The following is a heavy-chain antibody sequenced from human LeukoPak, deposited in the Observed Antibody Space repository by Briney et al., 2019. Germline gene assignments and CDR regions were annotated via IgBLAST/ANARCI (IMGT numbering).Heavy chain of an antibody. D-gene: IGHD3-3*01. CDR2: IYTSGST. CDR3: ARLNYDFWSGYYALHFDY. Sequence: SETLSLTCTVSGGSISSYYWSWIRQPPGKGLEWIGYIYTSGSTNYNPSLKGRVTISVDSSKNQFSLKLSSVTAADTAVYYCARLNYDFWSGYYALHFDYWGQGTLVTVSS. CDR1: GGSISSYY. J-gene: IGHJ4*02. V-gene: IGHV4-4*09.